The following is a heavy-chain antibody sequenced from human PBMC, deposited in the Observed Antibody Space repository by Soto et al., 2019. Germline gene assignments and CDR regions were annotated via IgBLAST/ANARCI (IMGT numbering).Heavy chain of an antibody. CDR1: GFTFSSYW. CDR2: ITQDGTET. CDR3: VTAVAGRGGFDY. D-gene: IGHD6-19*01. V-gene: IGHV3-7*01. Sequence: EVQLVESGGTLVQPGGSLRLSCAVSGFTFSSYWMSWVRRAPGQGLEWLANITQDGTETYYVDSVKGRFTISRDNAENSLYLQLNSLRDEDTAVYYCVTAVAGRGGFDYWGQGTLVTASS. J-gene: IGHJ4*02.